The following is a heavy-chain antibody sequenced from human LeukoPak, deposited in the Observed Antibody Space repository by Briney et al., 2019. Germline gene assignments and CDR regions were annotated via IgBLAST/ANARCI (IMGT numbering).Heavy chain of an antibody. Sequence: PGGSLRLSCAASGFTFSTYDMHWVRQVTGKGLEWVSSIGTGDDTYYLGSVKGRFTISRENAKNVLYLQMSSLRAEDTAVYYCAREIRETVVTRHYYYGIEVWGQGTTVTVSS. CDR1: GFTFSTYD. CDR2: IGTGDDT. D-gene: IGHD2-15*01. V-gene: IGHV3-13*01. CDR3: AREIRETVVTRHYYYGIEV. J-gene: IGHJ6*02.